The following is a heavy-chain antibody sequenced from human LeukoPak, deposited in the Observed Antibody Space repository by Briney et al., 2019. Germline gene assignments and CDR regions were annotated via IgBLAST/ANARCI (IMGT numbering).Heavy chain of an antibody. J-gene: IGHJ3*02. CDR1: GFTFSSYA. CDR2: TSGSGGST. D-gene: IGHD1-26*01. Sequence: GGSQRLSCAASGFTFSSYAMSWVRQAPGKGREWVSATSGSGGSTYYADSVKGRFTISRDNSKNTLYLQMNSLRAEDTAVYYCAKYRLGGATKDAFDIWGQGTMVTVSS. V-gene: IGHV3-23*01. CDR3: AKYRLGGATKDAFDI.